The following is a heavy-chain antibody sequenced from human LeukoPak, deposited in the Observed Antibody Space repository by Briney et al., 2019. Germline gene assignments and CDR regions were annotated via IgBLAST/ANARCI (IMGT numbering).Heavy chain of an antibody. CDR1: GFTFSSYA. J-gene: IGHJ4*02. Sequence: GGSLRLSCAASGFTFSSYAMSWVRQAPGKGLEWVSAISGSGGSTYYADSVKGRFTISRDNSKNTLYLQMNSLRAEETAVYYCAKGRSSSGWYGGGTTFDYWGQGTLVTVSS. V-gene: IGHV3-23*01. CDR3: AKGRSSSGWYGGGTTFDY. CDR2: ISGSGGST. D-gene: IGHD6-19*01.